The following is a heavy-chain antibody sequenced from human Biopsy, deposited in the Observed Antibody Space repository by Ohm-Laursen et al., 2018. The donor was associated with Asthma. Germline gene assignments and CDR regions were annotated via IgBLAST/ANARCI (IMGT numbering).Heavy chain of an antibody. CDR2: IYSGGTS. V-gene: IGHV3-53*01. D-gene: IGHD3-10*01. CDR3: ARGLDYSGRSSLDY. CDR1: GFTVSRDH. Sequence: SLRLSCAASGFTVSRDHMFWVRQAPGRGLEWVSVIYSGGTSDTADSVRGRFTISRDFYKNTLYLQMDSLRAEDTATYYCARGLDYSGRSSLDYWGQGSLVTVSS. J-gene: IGHJ4*02.